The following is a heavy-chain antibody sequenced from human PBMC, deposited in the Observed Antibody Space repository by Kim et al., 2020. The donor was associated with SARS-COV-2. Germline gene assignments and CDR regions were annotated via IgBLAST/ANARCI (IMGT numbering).Heavy chain of an antibody. CDR3: ARGREGYSSSWYLDY. D-gene: IGHD6-13*01. Sequence: SETLSLTCTVSGGSISSYYWSWIRQHPGKGLEWIGYIYYSGSTNYNPSLKSRVTISVDTSKNQFSLKLSSVTAADTAVYYCARGREGYSSSWYLDYWGQGTLVTVSS. J-gene: IGHJ4*02. V-gene: IGHV4-59*01. CDR1: GGSISSYY. CDR2: IYYSGST.